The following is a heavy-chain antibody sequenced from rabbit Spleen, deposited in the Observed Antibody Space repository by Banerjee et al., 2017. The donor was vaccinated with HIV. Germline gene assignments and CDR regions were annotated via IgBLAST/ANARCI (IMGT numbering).Heavy chain of an antibody. J-gene: IGHJ4*01. CDR3: ARLDGSSVNAYNL. CDR1: GFSFSSSDY. V-gene: IGHV1S40*01. Sequence: QSLEESGGDLVKPGASLTLTCTASGFSFSSSDYMCWVRQAPGKGLEWIGYIYSSIHYTYYANWAKGRFTISKTSSTTVTLQMTSLTAADTATYFCARLDGSSVNAYNLWGPGTLVTVS. D-gene: IGHD8-1*01. CDR2: IYSSIHYT.